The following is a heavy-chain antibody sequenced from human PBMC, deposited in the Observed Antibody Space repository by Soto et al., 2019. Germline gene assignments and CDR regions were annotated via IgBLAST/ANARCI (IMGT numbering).Heavy chain of an antibody. D-gene: IGHD6-13*01. CDR1: GFTFSDYY. Sequence: QVQLVESGGGLVKPGGSLRLSCAASGFTFSDYYMSWIRQAPGKGLEWVSYISSSSSYTNYADSVKGRFTISRDNAKNSLYLQMNSVRAEDTAVYYCARDRYSSSWEKFDYWGQGTLVTVSS. CDR2: ISSSSSYT. V-gene: IGHV3-11*06. J-gene: IGHJ4*02. CDR3: ARDRYSSSWEKFDY.